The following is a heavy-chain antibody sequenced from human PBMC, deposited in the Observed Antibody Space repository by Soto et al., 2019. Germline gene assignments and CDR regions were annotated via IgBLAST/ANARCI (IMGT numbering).Heavy chain of an antibody. V-gene: IGHV3-30*18. CDR3: AKEAYGGNSDY. D-gene: IGHD4-17*01. Sequence: QVQLVESGGGVVQPGRSLRLSCAASGFTFSSYGMHWVRQAPGKGLEWVAVISYDGSNKYYADSVKGRFTISRDNSKNTMYLQMNSLIAEDTAVYYCAKEAYGGNSDYWGQGTLVTVSS. J-gene: IGHJ4*02. CDR2: ISYDGSNK. CDR1: GFTFSSYG.